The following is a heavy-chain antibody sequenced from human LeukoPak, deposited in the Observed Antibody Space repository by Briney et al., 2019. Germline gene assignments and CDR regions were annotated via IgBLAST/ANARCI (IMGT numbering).Heavy chain of an antibody. Sequence: SETLSLTCTVSGGSISSYYWSWIRQPPGKGLEWIGYIYHSGSTYYNPSLKSRVTISVDRSKNQFSLKLSSVTPADTAVYYCARAEDLGAFDIWGQGTLVTVSS. CDR3: ARAEDLGAFDI. CDR1: GGSISSYY. J-gene: IGHJ3*02. CDR2: IYHSGST. V-gene: IGHV4-59*12. D-gene: IGHD2-15*01.